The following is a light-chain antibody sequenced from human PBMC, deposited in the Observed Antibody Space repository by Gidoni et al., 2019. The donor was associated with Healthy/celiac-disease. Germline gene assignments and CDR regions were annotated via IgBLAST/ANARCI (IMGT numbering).Light chain of an antibody. V-gene: IGLV7-46*01. J-gene: IGLJ3*02. CDR3: LLSHGAARV. CDR2: DTN. Sequence: HAVVTQEPSLTVSPGGTVTLTCGSSAEPVTSTHYPYWFQQKPGQAPRTLIYDTNNNHSWTPARFSGSLLGGKAALTLSGAQPEDEADYYCLLSHGAARVFGGGTKLTVL. CDR1: AEPVTSTHY.